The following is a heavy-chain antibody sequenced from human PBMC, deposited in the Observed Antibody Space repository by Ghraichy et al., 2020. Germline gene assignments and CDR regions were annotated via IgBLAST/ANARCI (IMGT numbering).Heavy chain of an antibody. Sequence: GASLRLSCAASGFTVSSNSMSWVRQAPGKGLEWVSVIYSGDRTYYADSVKGRFTISRHNSKNTLYLQMKSLRAEDTAVYYCARGTDFFWVYMAVWGKGTTVTVSS. CDR3: ARGTDFFWVYMAV. J-gene: IGHJ6*03. D-gene: IGHD3-3*01. CDR2: IYSGDRT. CDR1: GFTVSSNS. V-gene: IGHV3-53*04.